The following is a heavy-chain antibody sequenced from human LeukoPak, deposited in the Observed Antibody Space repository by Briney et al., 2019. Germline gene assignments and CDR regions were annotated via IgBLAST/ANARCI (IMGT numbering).Heavy chain of an antibody. CDR2: INQDGSEK. CDR1: GFTFSNSG. J-gene: IGHJ4*02. CDR3: ANNRASLDY. Sequence: GGSLRLSCAASGFTFSNSGMSWVRQAPGKGLEWVANINQDGSEKNCVDSVKGRFTISRDNAKNSLYLQMNSLRAEDTAVYYCANNRASLDYWGQGTLVIVSS. D-gene: IGHD2/OR15-2a*01. V-gene: IGHV3-7*02.